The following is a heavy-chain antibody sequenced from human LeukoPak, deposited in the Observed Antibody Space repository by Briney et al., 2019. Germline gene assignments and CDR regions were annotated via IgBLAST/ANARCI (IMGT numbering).Heavy chain of an antibody. CDR2: ISSSSSTI. D-gene: IGHD6-19*01. Sequence: GGFLRLSCAASGFTFSSYSMNWVRQAPGKGLEWASYISSSSSTIYYADSVKGRFTISRDNAKNSLYLQMNSLRAEDTAVYYCARGTGSSGWYWDYWGQGTLVTVSS. J-gene: IGHJ4*02. V-gene: IGHV3-48*04. CDR3: ARGTGSSGWYWDY. CDR1: GFTFSSYS.